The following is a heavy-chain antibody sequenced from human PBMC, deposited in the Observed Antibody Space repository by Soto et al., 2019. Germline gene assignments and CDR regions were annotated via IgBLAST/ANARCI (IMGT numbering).Heavy chain of an antibody. CDR1: VFTFSNYG. J-gene: IGHJ4*02. D-gene: IGHD1-26*01. Sequence: GAQRLYCVVCVFTFSNYGMHWVRQPPGKGLEWVALISDDGDKRYYADSVRGRLIISRDNSKDTLYLQMNSLGPDDTAVYFCAKARVRIVGANSFDYWGQGTPVTVSS. CDR3: AKARVRIVGANSFDY. V-gene: IGHV3-30*18. CDR2: ISDDGDKR.